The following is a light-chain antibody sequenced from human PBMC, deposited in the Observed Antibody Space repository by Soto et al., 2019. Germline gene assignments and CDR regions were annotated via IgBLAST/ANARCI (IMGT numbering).Light chain of an antibody. CDR2: EVS. CDR1: SSDVGYNY. CDR3: SSYTTTTTLCV. J-gene: IGLJ1*01. Sequence: QSALTQPASVSGSPGQSITISCTGTSSDVGYNYVSWYQQHPGKAPKIIIYEVSNRPSGVSHRFSGSKSGNTASLTISGLQAEDEADYYCSSYTTTTTLCVFGTGTKVTVL. V-gene: IGLV2-14*01.